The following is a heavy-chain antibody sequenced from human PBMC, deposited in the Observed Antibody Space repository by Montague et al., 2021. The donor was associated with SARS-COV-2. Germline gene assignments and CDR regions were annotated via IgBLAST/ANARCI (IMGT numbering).Heavy chain of an antibody. D-gene: IGHD3-16*02. CDR3: AKGGDYDYVWGSDRPYFDY. J-gene: IGHJ4*02. Sequence: SLILSCAASVFTFDDYAFHWVRQSPGKRLEWVSLISGDGGSTYYSDSVNVRCTISRDNSKNSLYLQLNSLRPEDTALYYCAKGGDYDYVWGSDRPYFDYWGKGTLVTVSS. V-gene: IGHV3-43*02. CDR2: ISGDGGST. CDR1: VFTFDDYA.